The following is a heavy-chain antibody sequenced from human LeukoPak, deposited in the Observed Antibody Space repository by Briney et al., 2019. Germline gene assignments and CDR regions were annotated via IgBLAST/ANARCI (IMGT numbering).Heavy chain of an antibody. CDR3: ASRSGWYFYYFDY. CDR1: GYSISSGSY. D-gene: IGHD6-19*01. J-gene: IGHJ4*02. V-gene: IGHV4-38-2*02. CDR2: THHSGTT. Sequence: KPSETLSLTCTVSGYSISSGSYWGWIRQPRGKGLEWIGSTHHSGTTYYNPSLKSRVTISIDTSKNQFSLMLSSVTAADTAVYYCASRSGWYFYYFDYRGQGTLVTVSS.